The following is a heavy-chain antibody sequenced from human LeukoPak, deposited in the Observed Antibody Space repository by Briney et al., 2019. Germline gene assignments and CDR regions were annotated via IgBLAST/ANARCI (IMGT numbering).Heavy chain of an antibody. J-gene: IGHJ5*02. Sequence: SETLSLTCTASGGTISGYYLSWVRQPPGKGLEWIGDIYYGGSTNYDPSLKSRVTISVDTSKNQFSLKLSPVSAADTAVYYCAAGCAAGTPHDWFGPWGQGTLVTVSS. V-gene: IGHV4-59*01. D-gene: IGHD6-13*01. CDR2: IYYGGST. CDR1: GGTISGYY. CDR3: AAGCAAGTPHDWFGP.